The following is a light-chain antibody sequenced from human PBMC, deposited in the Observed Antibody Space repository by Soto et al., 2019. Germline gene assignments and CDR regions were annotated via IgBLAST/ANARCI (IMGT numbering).Light chain of an antibody. CDR1: QNINNY. J-gene: IGKJ1*01. V-gene: IGKV1-39*01. CDR3: QQSYSTPQT. Sequence: DIQITQSPSSLSASIGDRVTITCRARQNINNYLNWYQQRQGKAPKLLIYAASSLQSGVPSRFSGTGSGTDFTLPISSLQTEDFSTYSCQQSYSTPQTFGQGTKVDIK. CDR2: AAS.